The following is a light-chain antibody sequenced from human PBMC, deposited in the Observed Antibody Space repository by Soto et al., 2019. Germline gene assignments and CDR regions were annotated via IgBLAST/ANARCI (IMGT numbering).Light chain of an antibody. V-gene: IGKV3-15*01. CDR2: GAS. J-gene: IGKJ1*01. CDR3: QQYNDWPTT. Sequence: EIVLTQSPATLSLSPGERATLSCRASQSIGLAIAWYQHKPGQAPRLLIYGASTRATGIPASFSGSGSGTEFTLTISSLQSEDFAVYYCQQYNDWPTTFGQGTKVDIK. CDR1: QSIGLA.